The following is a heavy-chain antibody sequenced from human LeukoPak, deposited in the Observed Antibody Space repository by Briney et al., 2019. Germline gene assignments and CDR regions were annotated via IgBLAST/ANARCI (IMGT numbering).Heavy chain of an antibody. D-gene: IGHD1-26*01. CDR3: ARVGAWDLQRVFEY. CDR1: GFRFGDYW. CDR2: IKQDGAEK. V-gene: IGHV3-7*01. J-gene: IGHJ4*02. Sequence: WGSLSLTCAASGFRFGDYWMTWARHIPGKGLEWVANIKQDGAEKHYAESVEGRFIISRDNAKDSLYLEMDSLKVEDTAVYYCARVGAWDLQRVFEYWGQGTLVTVSS.